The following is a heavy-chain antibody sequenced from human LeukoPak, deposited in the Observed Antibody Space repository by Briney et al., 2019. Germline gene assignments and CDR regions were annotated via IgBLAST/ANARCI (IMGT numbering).Heavy chain of an antibody. CDR2: IYGGGST. V-gene: IGHV3-53*01. J-gene: IGHJ6*02. D-gene: IGHD5-24*01. Sequence: WVRQXPGKGXEWXSVIYGGGSTYYADSVKGRFTISRDNSKNTLYLQMNSLRAEDTAVYYCAKGGGRDGFKTYYYYGMDVWGQGTTVTVSS. CDR3: AKGGGRDGFKTYYYYGMDV.